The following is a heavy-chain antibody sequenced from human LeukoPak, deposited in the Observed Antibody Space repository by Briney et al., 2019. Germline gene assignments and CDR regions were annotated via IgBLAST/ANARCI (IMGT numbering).Heavy chain of an antibody. CDR1: GFTFSNYW. Sequence: PGGSLRLSCAASGFTFSNYWMHWVRQAPGKGLEWVANIKQDGSEKYYVDSVKGRFTISRDNAKNSLYLQMNSLRAEDTAVYYCARGYQLWSPWGQGTLVTVSS. V-gene: IGHV3-7*04. D-gene: IGHD5-18*01. CDR3: ARGYQLWSP. J-gene: IGHJ5*02. CDR2: IKQDGSEK.